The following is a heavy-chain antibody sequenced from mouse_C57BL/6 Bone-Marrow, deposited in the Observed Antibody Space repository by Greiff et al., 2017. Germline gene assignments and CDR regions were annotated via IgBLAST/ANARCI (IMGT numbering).Heavy chain of an antibody. V-gene: IGHV14-3*01. CDR1: GFNIKNTY. J-gene: IGHJ4*01. CDR3: ARRDYDYERNYAMDY. Sequence: VQLQQSVAELVRPGASVKLSCTASGFNIKNTYMHWVKQRPEQGLGWIGRIDPANGNTKYAPKFPGKATITADTSSNTAYRQLSSLTSEDTAIYYCARRDYDYERNYAMDYWGQGTSVTVSS. D-gene: IGHD2-4*01. CDR2: IDPANGNT.